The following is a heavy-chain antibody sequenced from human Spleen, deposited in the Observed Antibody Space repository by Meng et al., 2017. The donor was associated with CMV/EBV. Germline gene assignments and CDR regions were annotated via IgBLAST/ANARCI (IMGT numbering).Heavy chain of an antibody. V-gene: IGHV1-18*01. CDR2: ISAYNGNT. CDR3: ARARYDFWSGYSLY. D-gene: IGHD3-3*01. CDR1: CYTFTNYG. J-gene: IGHJ4*02. Sequence: SCYTFTNYGIRWVRQDPGKGLEWMGWISAYNGNTNYAQKLQGIVTMTTDTSTSTAYMELRSLRSDDTAVYYCARARYDFWSGYSLYWGQGTLVTVSS.